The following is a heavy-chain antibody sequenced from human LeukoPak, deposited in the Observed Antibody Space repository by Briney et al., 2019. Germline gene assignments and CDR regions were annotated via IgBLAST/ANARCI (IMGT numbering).Heavy chain of an antibody. CDR3: ATRPGEFYDSSGYLDY. CDR2: INPNSGGT. V-gene: IGHV1-2*04. CDR1: GYTFTGYY. D-gene: IGHD3-22*01. Sequence: GASVKASCKASGYTFTGYYMHWVRQAPGQGLEWMGWINPNSGGTNYAQKFQGWVTMTRDTSISTAYMELSRLRSDDTAVYYCATRPGEFYDSSGYLDYWGQGTLVTVSS. J-gene: IGHJ4*02.